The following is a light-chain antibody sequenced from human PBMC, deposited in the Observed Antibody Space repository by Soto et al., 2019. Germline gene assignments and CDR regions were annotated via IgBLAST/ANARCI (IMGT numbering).Light chain of an antibody. CDR2: STS. V-gene: IGKV1-39*01. J-gene: IGKJ4*01. CDR3: QQTYNLPPT. CDR1: QTISNY. Sequence: DIQLTQSPSSLSASVGDRVSITCRTSQTISNYLNWYHHRPGQAPKLLIYSTSSLQGGVPSRFSGGGAGTEFTLTISSLQPEDFGSYSCQQTYNLPPTFGGGTRVQIK.